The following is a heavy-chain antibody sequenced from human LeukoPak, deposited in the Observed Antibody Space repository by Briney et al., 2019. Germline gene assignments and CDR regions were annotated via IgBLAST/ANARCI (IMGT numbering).Heavy chain of an antibody. CDR2: PYTIGST. Sequence: LETLSLTCTLSGGSLSIYYWRWICQPARKGLWWVGRPYTIGSTNYNPSLKRRVTLPAATSKQQIPLILRSAASADTAVYYCARVGSYSHLYYYYYYMDVWGKGTTVTVSS. V-gene: IGHV4-4*07. D-gene: IGHD2-21*01. J-gene: IGHJ6*03. CDR3: ARVGSYSHLYYYYYYMDV. CDR1: GGSLSIYY.